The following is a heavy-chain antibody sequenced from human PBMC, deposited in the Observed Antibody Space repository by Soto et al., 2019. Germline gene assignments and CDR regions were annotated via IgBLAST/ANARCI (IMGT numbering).Heavy chain of an antibody. V-gene: IGHV4-39*01. J-gene: IGHJ4*02. D-gene: IGHD2-21*02. CDR2: IYYSGST. CDR3: ARQSSGGDSPFDY. Sequence: QLQLQESGPGLVKPSETLSLTCTVSGGSISSSSYYWGWIRQPPGKGLEWIGSIYYSGSTYYNPSLKSRVTISVDTSKNQFSLKLSSVTAADTAVYYCARQSSGGDSPFDYWGQGTLVTVSS. CDR1: GGSISSSSYY.